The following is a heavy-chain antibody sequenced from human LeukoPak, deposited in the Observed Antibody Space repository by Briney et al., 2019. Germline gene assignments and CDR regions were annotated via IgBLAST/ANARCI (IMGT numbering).Heavy chain of an antibody. V-gene: IGHV3-23*01. D-gene: IGHD2-2*01. J-gene: IGHJ5*02. CDR1: GFNFQRYA. CDR2: ISGSGGRT. Sequence: PGGSLRLSCAASGFNFQRYAMSWVRQAPGKGLEWVAGISGSGGRTHDADPVKGRFTVSRDNSKNTLYLQLNSLRGEDTAVYYCAKDGFSSSSTAPNCFDPWGRGTVVSVS. CDR3: AKDGFSSSSTAPNCFDP.